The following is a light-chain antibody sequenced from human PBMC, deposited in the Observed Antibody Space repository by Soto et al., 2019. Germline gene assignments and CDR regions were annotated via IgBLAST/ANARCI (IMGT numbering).Light chain of an antibody. J-gene: IGKJ2*01. CDR3: QQFGSSPFT. V-gene: IGKV3-20*01. CDR2: GAS. Sequence: EIVLTQSPGTLSLSPGERATLSCRASQSVTSTYLAWYQTKPGQAPRLLIYGASNRATGIPARFSGSGSGTDFTLTISSLEPEDFAVYYCQQFGSSPFTFGQGTKLEIK. CDR1: QSVTSTY.